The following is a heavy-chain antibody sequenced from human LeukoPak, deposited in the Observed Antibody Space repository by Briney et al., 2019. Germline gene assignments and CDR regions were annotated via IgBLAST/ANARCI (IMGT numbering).Heavy chain of an antibody. CDR2: IYYSGST. V-gene: IGHV4-39*01. J-gene: IGHJ6*02. CDR3: ARVVTMVRGVIIIRYYGMDV. Sequence: KPSETLSLTCTVSGGSISSSSYYWGWIRQPPGKGLEWIGSIYYSGSTYYNPSLKSRVTISVDTSKNQFSLKLSSVTAADTAVYYCARVVTMVRGVIIIRYYGMDVWGQGTTVTVSS. CDR1: GGSISSSSYY. D-gene: IGHD3-10*01.